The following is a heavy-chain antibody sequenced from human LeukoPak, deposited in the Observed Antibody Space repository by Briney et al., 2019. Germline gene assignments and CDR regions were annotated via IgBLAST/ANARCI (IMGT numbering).Heavy chain of an antibody. J-gene: IGHJ4*02. CDR1: GFTFSSYA. CDR3: AAGYCSGGSCYSDVQGD. CDR2: ISSNGGST. D-gene: IGHD2-15*01. Sequence: PGGSLRLSCAASGFTFSSYAMHWVRQAPGKGLEYVSAISSNGGSTYYANSVKGRFTISRDNSKNTLYLQMGSLRAEDMAVYYCAAGYCSGGSCYSDVQGDWGQGTLVTVSS. V-gene: IGHV3-64*01.